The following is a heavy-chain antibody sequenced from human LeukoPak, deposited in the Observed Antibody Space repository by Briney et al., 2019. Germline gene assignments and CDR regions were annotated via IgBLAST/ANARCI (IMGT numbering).Heavy chain of an antibody. D-gene: IGHD6-19*01. CDR1: GGSFSGYY. V-gene: IGHV4-59*08. Sequence: SETLSLTCAVYGGSFSGYYWSWIRQPPGKGLEWIGYIYYSGSTNYNPSLKSRVTISVDTSKNQFSLKLSSVTAADTAVYYCARLSIAVAGFDYWGQGTLVTVSS. CDR2: IYYSGST. CDR3: ARLSIAVAGFDY. J-gene: IGHJ4*02.